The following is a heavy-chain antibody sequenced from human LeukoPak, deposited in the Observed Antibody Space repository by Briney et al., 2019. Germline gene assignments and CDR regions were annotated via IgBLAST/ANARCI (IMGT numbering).Heavy chain of an antibody. CDR1: GGTFSSYT. CDR2: IIPILGIA. J-gene: IGHJ5*02. V-gene: IGHV1-69*04. CDR3: ARDLEYCSGGSCYNYNWFDP. Sequence: SVKVSRKASGGTFSSYTISWVRQAPGQGLEWMGRIIPILGIANYAQKFQGRVTITADKSTSTAYMELSSLRSGDTAVYYCARDLEYCSGGSCYNYNWFDPWGQGTLVTVSS. D-gene: IGHD2-15*01.